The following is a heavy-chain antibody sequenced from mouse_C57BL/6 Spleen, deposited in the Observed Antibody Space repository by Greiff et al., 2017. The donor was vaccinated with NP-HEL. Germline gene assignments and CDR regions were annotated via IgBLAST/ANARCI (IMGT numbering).Heavy chain of an antibody. V-gene: IGHV5-9-1*02. Sequence: EVKLVESGEGLVKPGGSLKLSCAASGFTFSSYAMSWVRQTPEKRLEWVAYISSGGDYIYYADTVKGRFTISRDNARNTLYLQMSRLKSEHTAMYYCTRVPLYYDYDSSWFAYWGQGALVTVSA. CDR3: TRVPLYYDYDSSWFAY. CDR1: GFTFSSYA. CDR2: ISSGGDYI. D-gene: IGHD2-4*01. J-gene: IGHJ3*01.